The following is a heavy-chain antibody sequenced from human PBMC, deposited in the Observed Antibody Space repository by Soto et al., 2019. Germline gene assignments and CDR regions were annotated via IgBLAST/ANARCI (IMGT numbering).Heavy chain of an antibody. D-gene: IGHD1-7*01. Sequence: PVGSLRLSCAASGFTFSSYAMLWVRQAPGKGLEWVAVISYDGSNKYYADSVKGRFTISRNNSKNTLYLQMNSLRAEDTAVYYCASVHSNWNSEYYFDYWGQGTLVTVSS. CDR2: ISYDGSNK. J-gene: IGHJ4*02. CDR1: GFTFSSYA. CDR3: ASVHSNWNSEYYFDY. V-gene: IGHV3-30-3*01.